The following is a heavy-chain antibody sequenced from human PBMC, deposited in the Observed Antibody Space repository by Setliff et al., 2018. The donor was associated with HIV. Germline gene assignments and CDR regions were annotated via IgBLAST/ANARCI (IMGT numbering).Heavy chain of an antibody. D-gene: IGHD3-22*01. CDR1: GDSISNYY. CDR3: ARLSDDRYYYDSSGYRGFDI. V-gene: IGHV4-59*08. J-gene: IGHJ3*02. CDR2: VYYSGST. Sequence: SETLSLTCTVSGDSISNYYWSWIRQPPGKGLEWIGYVYYSGSTNYSPSLKSRVTISVDTSKNQFSLKLSSVTAADTAVYYCARLSDDRYYYDSSGYRGFDIWGQGTMVTVSS.